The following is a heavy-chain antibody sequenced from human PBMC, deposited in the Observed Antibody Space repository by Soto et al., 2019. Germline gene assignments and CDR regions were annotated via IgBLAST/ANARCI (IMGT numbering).Heavy chain of an antibody. V-gene: IGHV3-7*01. Sequence: EVQLVESGGGLVQPGGSLRLSCAASGFTFSSYWMSWVRQAPGKGLAWVANIKPDGSEKYYVDSVKGRFTISRDNAKNSLYMQMNSLRAEDTDVYYCAREGRYYDSGGMDVWGQGTTVTVSS. D-gene: IGHD3-22*01. J-gene: IGHJ6*02. CDR2: IKPDGSEK. CDR3: AREGRYYDSGGMDV. CDR1: GFTFSSYW.